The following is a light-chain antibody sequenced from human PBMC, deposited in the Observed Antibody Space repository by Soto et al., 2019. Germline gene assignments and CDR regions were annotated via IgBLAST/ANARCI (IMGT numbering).Light chain of an antibody. J-gene: IGLJ1*01. Sequence: QSALTQPASVSGSPGQSITISCTGTSSDVGGYKYVSWYQQHPGKAPKLMIYEVSNRPSGVSNRFSGSKSGNTASLTISRLQAEDEADYYCSSYTSNSTLVFGTGTKVTV. CDR2: EVS. CDR3: SSYTSNSTLV. V-gene: IGLV2-14*01. CDR1: SSDVGGYKY.